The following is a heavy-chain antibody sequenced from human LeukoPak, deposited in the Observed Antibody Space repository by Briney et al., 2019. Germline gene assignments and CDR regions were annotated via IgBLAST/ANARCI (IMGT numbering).Heavy chain of an antibody. V-gene: IGHV1-69*13. J-gene: IGHJ4*02. CDR2: IIPIFGTA. Sequence: GASVRVSCKASGGTVSIYAISWVRQAAGQGLEWMGGIIPIFGTANYAQKFQGRVTITADESTSTAYMELSSLRSEDTAVYYCASDYRHNYYDSSGPSAFWGQGTLVTVSS. D-gene: IGHD3-22*01. CDR3: ASDYRHNYYDSSGPSAF. CDR1: GGTVSIYA.